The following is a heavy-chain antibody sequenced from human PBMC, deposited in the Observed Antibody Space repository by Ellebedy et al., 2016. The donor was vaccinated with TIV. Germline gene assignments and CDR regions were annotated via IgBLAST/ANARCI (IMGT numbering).Heavy chain of an antibody. V-gene: IGHV3-48*03. J-gene: IGHJ6*02. Sequence: LSLTCVASGLPFSNSEMNWVRQAPGKGLEWIAYISSSGGNSYYADSVKGRFTISRDNAKNSLYLQMNRLRADDTAVYYCARDGYCGSTSCYYYYAMDVWGRGTSVTVSS. CDR1: GLPFSNSE. D-gene: IGHD2-2*03. CDR2: ISSSGGNS. CDR3: ARDGYCGSTSCYYYYAMDV.